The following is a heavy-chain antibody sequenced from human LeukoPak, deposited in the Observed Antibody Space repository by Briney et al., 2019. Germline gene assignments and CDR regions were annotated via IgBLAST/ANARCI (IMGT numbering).Heavy chain of an antibody. V-gene: IGHV3-43*02. CDR1: GFTFDDYA. CDR3: AKGTEPWDYYGMDV. Sequence: PGGSLRLSCAASGFTFDDYAMHWVRQAPGKGLEWVSLISGDGGSTYYADSVKGRFTISRDNSKNSLYLQMNSLRTEDTALYYCAKGTEPWDYYGMDVWGQGTTVTVSS. J-gene: IGHJ6*02. D-gene: IGHD1-26*01. CDR2: ISGDGGST.